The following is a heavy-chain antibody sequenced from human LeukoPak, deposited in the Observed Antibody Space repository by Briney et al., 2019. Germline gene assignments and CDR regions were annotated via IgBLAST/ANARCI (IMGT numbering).Heavy chain of an antibody. V-gene: IGHV4-39*01. CDR1: GGSISSSSYY. Sequence: SETLSLTCTVSGGSISSSSYYWGWIRQPPGKGLEWIGSIYYSGSTYYNPSLKSRVTISVDTSKNQFSLKLSSVTAADTAVYYCARLLTFGGVIVKAVYYFDYWGQGTLVTVSS. CDR3: ARLLTFGGVIVKAVYYFDY. D-gene: IGHD3-16*02. J-gene: IGHJ4*02. CDR2: IYYSGST.